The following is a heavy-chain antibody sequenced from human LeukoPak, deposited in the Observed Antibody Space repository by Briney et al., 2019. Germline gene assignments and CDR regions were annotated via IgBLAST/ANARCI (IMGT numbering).Heavy chain of an antibody. D-gene: IGHD7-27*01. J-gene: IGHJ3*02. CDR3: ARPLGAYPRSDAFDI. Sequence: SETLSLTCTVSGGSISSYYWSWIRQPAGKGLEWIGRIYTSGSTNYNPSLKSRVTISVDTSKNQFPLKLSSVTAADTAVYYCARPLGAYPRSDAFDIWGQGTMVTVSS. V-gene: IGHV4-4*07. CDR2: IYTSGST. CDR1: GGSISSYY.